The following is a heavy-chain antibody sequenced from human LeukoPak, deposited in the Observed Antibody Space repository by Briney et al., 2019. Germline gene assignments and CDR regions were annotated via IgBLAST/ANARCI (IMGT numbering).Heavy chain of an antibody. Sequence: GESLKISCKASGYTFTTSWIGWVRQVPGKGLEYMGIIYPGDSDTRYSPSFQGQVTISADKSISTAYMQWNSLKASDTAMYYCARLGYCSSGGCFSRGYFQDWGQGTLVTVSS. V-gene: IGHV5-51*01. J-gene: IGHJ1*01. CDR2: IYPGDSDT. D-gene: IGHD2-15*01. CDR3: ARLGYCSSGGCFSRGYFQD. CDR1: GYTFTTSW.